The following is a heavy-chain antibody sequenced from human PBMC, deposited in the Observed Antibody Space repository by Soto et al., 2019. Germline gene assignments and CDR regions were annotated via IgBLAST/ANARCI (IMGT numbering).Heavy chain of an antibody. D-gene: IGHD2-2*02. CDR1: GGTFSSYA. CDR3: AQGYCISTSCYKAGYYYYGMDV. CDR2: IIPIFGTA. V-gene: IGHV1-69*12. Sequence: QVQLVQSGAEVKKPGSSVKVSCKASGGTFSSYAISWVRQAPGQGLEWMGGIIPIFGTANYAQKFQGRVKITADEATSAAYMELSSLRSEDTAVYYCAQGYCISTSCYKAGYYYYGMDVWGQGTTVTVSS. J-gene: IGHJ6*02.